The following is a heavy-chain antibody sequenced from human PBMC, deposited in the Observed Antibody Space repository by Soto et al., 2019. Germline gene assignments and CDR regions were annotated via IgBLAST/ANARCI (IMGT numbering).Heavy chain of an antibody. CDR3: ATQTGLYYYGLDV. Sequence: QVQLEESGPGLVKPSETLSLTCTVSGGSINAFFWSWVRQPPGKGLESIGYIFYSGSTNYNPSLKSRVTISLDTSKTQFSLNLTSVTDADTAVYYCATQTGLYYYGLDVWGQGTMVAVSS. J-gene: IGHJ6*02. CDR1: GGSINAFF. CDR2: IFYSGST. V-gene: IGHV4-59*01.